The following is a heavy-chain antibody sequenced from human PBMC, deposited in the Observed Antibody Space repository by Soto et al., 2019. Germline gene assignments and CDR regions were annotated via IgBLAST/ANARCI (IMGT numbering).Heavy chain of an antibody. J-gene: IGHJ5*02. CDR1: GGSLTSYY. D-gene: IGHD3-16*01. CDR2: IYYTGNT. V-gene: IGHV4-59*01. Sequence: QVQLQESGPGLVKPSETLSLTCTVSGGSLTSYYWSRIRQPPGKGLEWIGYIYYTGNTNYNPSLKSRVTISVDTSKNQFSLKLNSVTAADTAVYYCARGLDPWGQGTLVTVSS. CDR3: ARGLDP.